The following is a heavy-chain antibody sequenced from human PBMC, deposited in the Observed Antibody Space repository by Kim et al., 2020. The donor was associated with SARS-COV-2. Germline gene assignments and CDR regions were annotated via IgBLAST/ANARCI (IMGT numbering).Heavy chain of an antibody. CDR3: VIRVSGY. J-gene: IGHJ4*02. CDR2: LSGNGDNT. Sequence: GGSLRLSCAASGFTFSNYGMSWVRQAAGKGLEWVSALSGNGDNTYYADSVKGRFTISRDSSKNTLFLQMNSLRAEDTAVYFCVIRVSGYRGQGTLVTVSS. D-gene: IGHD4-17*01. CDR1: GFTFSNYG. V-gene: IGHV3-23*01.